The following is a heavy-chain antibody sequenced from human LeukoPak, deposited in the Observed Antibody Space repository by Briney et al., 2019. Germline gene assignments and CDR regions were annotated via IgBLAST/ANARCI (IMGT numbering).Heavy chain of an antibody. CDR3: VRDNGGEHL. Sequence: GGSLRLSCAASGYTFGSYWMYWVRQAPGKGLVWVSRINNDGSSTIYADSVKGRFTISRDNVKNTLYLQMNSLRDDDTAVYYCVRDNGGEHLWGQGTLVTVSS. CDR2: INNDGSST. D-gene: IGHD3-16*01. V-gene: IGHV3-74*01. CDR1: GYTFGSYW. J-gene: IGHJ4*02.